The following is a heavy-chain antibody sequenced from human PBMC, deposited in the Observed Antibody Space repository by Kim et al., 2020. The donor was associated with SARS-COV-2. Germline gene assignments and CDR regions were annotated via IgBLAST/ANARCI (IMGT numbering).Heavy chain of an antibody. V-gene: IGHV1-18*01. D-gene: IGHD1-1*01. CDR2: ISGYNGVT. CDR3: ARGGGHNWPYYIDY. J-gene: IGHJ4*02. CDR1: GYTFTTSG. Sequence: ASVKVSCKASGYTFTTSGISWVRQAPGQEPEWMGWISGYNGVTIYAQRLQDRVTITSDTSTSTAYMDLRNLRSDDTAVYYCARGGGHNWPYYIDYWGQGT.